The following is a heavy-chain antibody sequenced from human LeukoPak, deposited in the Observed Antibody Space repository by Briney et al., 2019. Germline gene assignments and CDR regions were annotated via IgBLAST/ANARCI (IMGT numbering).Heavy chain of an antibody. CDR2: IYYNGNT. CDR1: GGSISSSSYY. D-gene: IGHD6-25*01. J-gene: IGHJ4*02. CDR3: ARATAAPSSYFFDH. Sequence: NPSETLSLTCTVSGGSISSSSYYWGWIRQPPGERLEWIATIYYNGNTYYNPSLQSRVTISVDTSTNQFSLKLNSVIAADTAVYYCARATAAPSSYFFDHWGQGTLVTVSS. V-gene: IGHV4-39*07.